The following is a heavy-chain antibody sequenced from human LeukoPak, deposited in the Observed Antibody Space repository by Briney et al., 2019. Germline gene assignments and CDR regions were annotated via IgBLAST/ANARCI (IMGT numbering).Heavy chain of an antibody. CDR2: IYPGDSDT. V-gene: IGHV5-51*01. Sequence: GESLKISCKGSGYSFTSYWIGWVRQMPGKGLEWMGIIYPGDSDTRYSPSFQGQVTISADKSISTAYLQWSSLEASDTAMYYCARQIVVVPAAISAGVGAFDIWGQGTMVTVSS. CDR1: GYSFTSYW. D-gene: IGHD2-2*01. J-gene: IGHJ3*02. CDR3: ARQIVVVPAAISAGVGAFDI.